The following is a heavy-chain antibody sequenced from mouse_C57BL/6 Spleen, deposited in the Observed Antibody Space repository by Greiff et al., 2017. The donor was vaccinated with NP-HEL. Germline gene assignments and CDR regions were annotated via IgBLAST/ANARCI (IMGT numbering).Heavy chain of an antibody. J-gene: IGHJ2*01. D-gene: IGHD1-1*01. V-gene: IGHV1-15*01. Sequence: VQLQQSGAELVRPGASVTLSCKASGYTFTDYEMHWVKQTPVHGLEWIGAIDPETGGTAYNQKFKGKAILTADKSSSTAYMELRSLTSEDSAVYYCTRSGTVVASPFDYWGQGTTLTVSS. CDR1: GYTFTDYE. CDR3: TRSGTVVASPFDY. CDR2: IDPETGGT.